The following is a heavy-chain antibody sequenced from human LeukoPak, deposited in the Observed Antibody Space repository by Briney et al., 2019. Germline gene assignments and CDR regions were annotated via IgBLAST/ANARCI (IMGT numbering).Heavy chain of an antibody. V-gene: IGHV4-59*08. CDR1: GGSISSYY. Sequence: SETLSLTCTVSGGSISSYYWSWIRQPPGKGLEWIGYIYYSGSINYNPSLKSRVTISVDTSKNQFSLKLSSVTAADTAVYYCARHIPDAFDIWGQGTMVTVSS. CDR3: ARHIPDAFDI. J-gene: IGHJ3*02. CDR2: IYYSGSI.